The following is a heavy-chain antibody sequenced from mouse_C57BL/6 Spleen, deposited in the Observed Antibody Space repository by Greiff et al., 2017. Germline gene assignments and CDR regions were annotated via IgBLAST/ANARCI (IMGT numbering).Heavy chain of an antibody. Sequence: DVKLVESGGGLVQPGGSLSLSCAASGFTFTDYYMSWVRQPPGKALEWLGFIRNKANGYTKEYSASVKGRFTISRDNSQSILYLQMNALRAEDSATYYCARGGYYGSSWSYAMDYWGQGTSVTVSS. J-gene: IGHJ4*01. V-gene: IGHV7-3*01. CDR1: GFTFTDYY. CDR3: ARGGYYGSSWSYAMDY. CDR2: IRNKANGYTK. D-gene: IGHD1-1*01.